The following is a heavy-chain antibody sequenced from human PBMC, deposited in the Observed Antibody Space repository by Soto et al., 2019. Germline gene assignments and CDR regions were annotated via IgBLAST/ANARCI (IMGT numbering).Heavy chain of an antibody. Sequence: QVQLVESGGGVVQPGRSLRLSCAASGFTFSSYAMHWVRQAPGKGLEWVAVISYDGSNKYYADSVKGRFTISRDNSKNTLYLQMNSLRAEDTAVYYCARDPTYSGSPIDYWGQGTLVTVSS. D-gene: IGHD1-26*01. CDR1: GFTFSSYA. J-gene: IGHJ4*02. CDR3: ARDPTYSGSPIDY. CDR2: ISYDGSNK. V-gene: IGHV3-30-3*01.